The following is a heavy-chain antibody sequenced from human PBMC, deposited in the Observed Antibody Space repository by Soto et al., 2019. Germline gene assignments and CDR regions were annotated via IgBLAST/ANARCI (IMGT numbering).Heavy chain of an antibody. CDR1: GFTSSNYW. J-gene: IGHJ6*02. CDR3: ARSVRSGSFPYYYYAMDV. Sequence: PGGSLRLSCAASGFTSSNYWMHWVRQAPGKGLVWVSRIKSDGSSTSYADSVKGRLTISRDNAKNTLDLQMHGLRAEDMAVYYCARSVRSGSFPYYYYAMDVWGQGTTVTVSS. CDR2: IKSDGSST. D-gene: IGHD3-10*01. V-gene: IGHV3-74*01.